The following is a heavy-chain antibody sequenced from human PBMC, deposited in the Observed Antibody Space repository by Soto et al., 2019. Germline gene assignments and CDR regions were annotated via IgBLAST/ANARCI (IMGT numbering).Heavy chain of an antibody. CDR2: ISSSSSYI. Sequence: EVQLVESGGGLVKPGGSLRLSCAASGFTFSSYSMNWVRQAPGKGLEWVSSISSSSSYIYYADSVKGRFTISRDNAKNSLYLQMNSLRAEDTAVYYCARVPGSLGRAFDIWGQGTMVTVSS. J-gene: IGHJ3*02. CDR1: GFTFSSYS. V-gene: IGHV3-21*01. CDR3: ARVPGSLGRAFDI.